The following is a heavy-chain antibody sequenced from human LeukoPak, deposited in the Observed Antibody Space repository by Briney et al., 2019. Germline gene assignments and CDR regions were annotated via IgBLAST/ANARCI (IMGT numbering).Heavy chain of an antibody. Sequence: SETLSLTCTVSGGSVSSGSYYWSWIRQPPGKGLEWIGYIYYSGSTYYNPSLKSRVTISVDTSKNQFSLKLSSVTAADTAVYYCASGRDGYSYYYYYGMDVWGQGTTVTVSS. CDR1: GGSVSSGSYY. CDR2: IYYSGST. V-gene: IGHV4-31*03. J-gene: IGHJ6*02. CDR3: ASGRDGYSYYYYYGMDV. D-gene: IGHD5-24*01.